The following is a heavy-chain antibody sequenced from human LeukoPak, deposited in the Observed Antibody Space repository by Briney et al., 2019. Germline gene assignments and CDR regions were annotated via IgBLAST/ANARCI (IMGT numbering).Heavy chain of an antibody. CDR2: IKQDGSEK. J-gene: IGHJ6*03. D-gene: IGHD2-8*01. V-gene: IGHV3-7*01. CDR3: ARAQTSHCTNGVCRRGYYYMDV. Sequence: GGSLRLSCAASGFTFSSYWMSWVRQAPGKGLEWVANIKQDGSEKYYVDSLKGRFTISRDNAKNSLYLQMNSLRAEDTAVYCCARAQTSHCTNGVCRRGYYYMDVWGKGTTVTVSS. CDR1: GFTFSSYW.